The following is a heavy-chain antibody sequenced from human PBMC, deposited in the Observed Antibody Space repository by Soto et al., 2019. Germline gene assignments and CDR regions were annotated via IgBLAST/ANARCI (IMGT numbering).Heavy chain of an antibody. J-gene: IGHJ6*02. V-gene: IGHV3-23*01. CDR3: AKYPEGMDV. CDR1: GFTFSSYA. Sequence: GGSLRLSCAASGFTFSSYAMSWVRQAPGKGLEWVSAISGSGGSTYYADSVKGRFTISRGNSKNTLYPQMNSVRAEDTAVYYCAKYPEGMDVWGQGTTVTVSS. CDR2: ISGSGGST.